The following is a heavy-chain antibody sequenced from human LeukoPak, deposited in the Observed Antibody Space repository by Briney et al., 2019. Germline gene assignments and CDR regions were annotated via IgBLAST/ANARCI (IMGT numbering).Heavy chain of an antibody. CDR1: GGTFSSYA. V-gene: IGHV1-69*05. J-gene: IGHJ6*03. Sequence: ASVKVSCKASGGTFSSYAISWVRQAPGQGLEWMGGIIPIFGTANYAQKFQGRVTITTDESTSTAYMELSSLRSEDTAVYYCASVVLRFLEWDYYYMDVWGKGTTVTVSS. CDR2: IIPIFGTA. D-gene: IGHD3-3*01. CDR3: ASVVLRFLEWDYYYMDV.